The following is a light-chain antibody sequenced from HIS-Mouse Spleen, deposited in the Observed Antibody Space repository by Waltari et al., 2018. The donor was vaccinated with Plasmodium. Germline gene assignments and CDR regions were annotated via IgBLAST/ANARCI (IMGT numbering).Light chain of an antibody. CDR1: SSDVGSYNL. CDR3: CSYAGSSTFV. Sequence: QSALTQPASVSVSPGQSITISCTGTSSDVGSYNLVSWYQQHPGKAPKLMIYEGSKRPSGLSNRLSGSKSGNTASMTIAGLQAEDEADYYCCSYAGSSTFVFGGGTKLTVL. V-gene: IGLV2-23*03. CDR2: EGS. J-gene: IGLJ3*02.